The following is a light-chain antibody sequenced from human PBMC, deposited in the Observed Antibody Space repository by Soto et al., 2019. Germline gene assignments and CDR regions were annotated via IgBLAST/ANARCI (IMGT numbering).Light chain of an antibody. J-gene: IGKJ2*01. V-gene: IGKV3-15*01. CDR3: QQYKNWPPHT. CDR1: QSVSNN. Sequence: EILITQSPATLSVSPGESATLSCRASQSVSNNLAWYQQKPGQAPRLLIYGASTRATAVPARFSGSGSGTEFTLTISNLQSEDFAVYYCQQYKNWPPHTFGQGTKVDIK. CDR2: GAS.